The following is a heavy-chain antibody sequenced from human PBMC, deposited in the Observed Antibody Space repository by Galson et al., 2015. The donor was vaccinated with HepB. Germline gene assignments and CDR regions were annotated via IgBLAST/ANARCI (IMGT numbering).Heavy chain of an antibody. CDR3: TTIDHDPVWGIYRRAPDC. V-gene: IGHV3-15*07. J-gene: IGHJ4*02. D-gene: IGHD3-16*01. Sequence: SLRLSCAASGFTFTNAWMTWVRQAPGKGLEWVGRIKSKIDGGAKDYAAPVKGRFTISRDDSKNTLYLQMNSLKTEDTAVYYCTTIDHDPVWGIYRRAPDCWGQGTLVTVSS. CDR2: IKSKIDGGAK. CDR1: GFTFTNAW.